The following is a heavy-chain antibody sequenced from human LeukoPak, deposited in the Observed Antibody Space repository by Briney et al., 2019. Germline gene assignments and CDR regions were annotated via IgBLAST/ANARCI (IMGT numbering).Heavy chain of an antibody. D-gene: IGHD3-3*01. Sequence: GGSLRLSCAASGFTFPSYWMYWVRQGPGKGLVLVSRVNGDGSTTTYADSVKGRFTISRDKAKNTVYLQMDSLRAEDTAVYYCTSPQSGDLYAFDIWGQGTMVTVSS. CDR3: TSPQSGDLYAFDI. CDR1: GFTFPSYW. CDR2: VNGDGSTT. J-gene: IGHJ3*02. V-gene: IGHV3-74*01.